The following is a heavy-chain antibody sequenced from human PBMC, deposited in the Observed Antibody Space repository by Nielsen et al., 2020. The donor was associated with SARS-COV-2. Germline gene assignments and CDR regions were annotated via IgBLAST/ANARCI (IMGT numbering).Heavy chain of an antibody. CDR1: RGSISSGDYY. V-gene: IGHV4-30-4*01. CDR3: AREEYGFGLDV. J-gene: IGHJ6*02. CDR2: TFNSGNT. D-gene: IGHD2-2*01. Sequence: SETLSLTCTVSRGSISSGDYYWSWIRQPLGKGLEWIGYTFNSGNTYYNPSLRSRVTMSLDTSKNQFSLILTSVTAADTAVYYCAREEYGFGLDVWGQGTAVRVSS.